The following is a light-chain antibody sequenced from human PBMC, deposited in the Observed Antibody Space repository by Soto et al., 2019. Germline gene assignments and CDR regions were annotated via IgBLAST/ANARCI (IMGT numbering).Light chain of an antibody. CDR1: QSVSSY. V-gene: IGKV3-11*01. CDR2: DAS. J-gene: IGKJ1*01. Sequence: EIVLTQSPATLSLSPGERATLSCRASQSVSSYLAWYQHKPGQAPRLLIYDASNRATAIPARFSGSGSGTDFTLTISSLEPEDFALYYCQQRSNWPRTFGQGTKVEIK. CDR3: QQRSNWPRT.